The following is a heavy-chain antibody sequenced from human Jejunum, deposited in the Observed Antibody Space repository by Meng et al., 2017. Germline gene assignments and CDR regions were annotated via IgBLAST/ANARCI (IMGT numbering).Heavy chain of an antibody. D-gene: IGHD3-9*01. Sequence: ASVKVSCKASGYTFNGYYLQWVRQAPGQGLEWMGWINPSTGGTNYAQKFQGRVTMAWDASINTAYMELSSLRSDDSAVYYCARADDILTGYYLFDYWGQGTLVTVSS. CDR3: ARADDILTGYYLFDY. J-gene: IGHJ4*02. CDR2: INPSTGGT. CDR1: GYTFNGYY. V-gene: IGHV1-2*02.